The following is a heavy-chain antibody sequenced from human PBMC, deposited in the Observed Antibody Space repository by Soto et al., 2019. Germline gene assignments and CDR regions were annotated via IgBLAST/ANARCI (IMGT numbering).Heavy chain of an antibody. V-gene: IGHV3-33*01. CDR3: ARGWPLTTVTTFDY. J-gene: IGHJ4*02. D-gene: IGHD4-17*01. CDR1: GFTFSSYG. Sequence: VQLLESGGALVQPGGSLRVSCASSGFTFSSYGMHWVRQTPGKGLEWVAFIWSDGTNKYYGDSVKGRFTISRDNSKNTLFLEMNSLRVDDTAVYYCARGWPLTTVTTFDYWGQGTLATVSS. CDR2: IWSDGTNK.